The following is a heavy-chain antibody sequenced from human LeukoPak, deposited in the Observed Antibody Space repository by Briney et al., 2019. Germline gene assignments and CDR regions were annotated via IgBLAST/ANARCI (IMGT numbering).Heavy chain of an antibody. Sequence: SETLSLTCTVSGYSISSGYYWGWIRQPPGKGLEWIGSIYHSGSTYYNPSLKSRVTISVDTSKNQFSLKLSSVTAADTAVYYCASRQQLVHCFNYWGQGTLVTVSS. V-gene: IGHV4-38-2*02. D-gene: IGHD6-13*01. J-gene: IGHJ4*02. CDR1: GYSISSGYY. CDR2: IYHSGST. CDR3: ASRQQLVHCFNY.